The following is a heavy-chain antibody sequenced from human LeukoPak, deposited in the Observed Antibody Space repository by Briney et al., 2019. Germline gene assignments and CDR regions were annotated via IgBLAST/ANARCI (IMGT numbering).Heavy chain of an antibody. J-gene: IGHJ4*02. D-gene: IGHD3-9*01. V-gene: IGHV3-7*01. CDR1: GFPFSSYW. CDR3: ARANYDI. CDR2: IKQDGSKK. Sequence: PGGSLRLSCVASGFPFSSYWMTWVRQAPGKGLEWVANIKQDGSKKSYVDSVKGRFTISKDNAKNSLNLQMNSLRVEDTGVYYCARANYDIRGQGTLVTVSS.